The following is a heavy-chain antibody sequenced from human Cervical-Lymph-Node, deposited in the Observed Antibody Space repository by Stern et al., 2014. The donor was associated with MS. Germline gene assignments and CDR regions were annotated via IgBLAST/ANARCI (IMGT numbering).Heavy chain of an antibody. D-gene: IGHD3-22*01. CDR1: GFTFNKSA. J-gene: IGHJ6*02. CDR2: ISGIGSSI. V-gene: IGHV3-23*04. Sequence: VQLVQSGGDLVQPGGSLRLSCAASGFTFNKSAMNWVRQAPGKGLEWVSTISGIGSSIYYADSVKCRFTISRDNSENTLYLQMHSLRAEDTAIYYCAKQYFDSSGYSYYYGMDVWGQGTTVTVSS. CDR3: AKQYFDSSGYSYYYGMDV.